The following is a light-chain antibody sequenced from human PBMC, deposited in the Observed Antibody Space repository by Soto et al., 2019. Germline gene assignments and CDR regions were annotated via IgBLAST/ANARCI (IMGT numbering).Light chain of an antibody. CDR1: SSNIGAGYD. CDR3: QSYDSSLSGYVV. J-gene: IGLJ2*01. V-gene: IGLV1-40*01. Sequence: QSVLTQPPSVSGAPGQRVTISCPGSSSNIGAGYDVHWYQQLPGTAPKLLIYGNSNRPSGVPDRFSGSKSGTSASLAITGLQAEDEADYYCQSYDSSLSGYVVFGGGTTLTVL. CDR2: GNS.